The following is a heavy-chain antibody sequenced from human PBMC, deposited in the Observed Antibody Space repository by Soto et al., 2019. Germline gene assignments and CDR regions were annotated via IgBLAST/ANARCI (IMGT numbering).Heavy chain of an antibody. Sequence: QVQLVQSGAEVKKPGASVKVSCKASGYTFTSYGISWVRQAPGQGLEWMGWISAYNGNTNYAPKLQGRVTMTTDTSTSTAYRELRSLRSDDTDVYYCARDDTFFYDSSCYCGFDYWGQGTLVTVSS. CDR3: ARDDTFFYDSSCYCGFDY. CDR2: ISAYNGNT. V-gene: IGHV1-18*01. D-gene: IGHD3-22*01. J-gene: IGHJ4*02. CDR1: GYTFTSYG.